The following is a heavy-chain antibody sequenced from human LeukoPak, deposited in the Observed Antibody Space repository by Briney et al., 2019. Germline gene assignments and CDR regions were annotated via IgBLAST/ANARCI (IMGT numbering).Heavy chain of an antibody. CDR2: INSDGSST. D-gene: IGHD3-16*01. V-gene: IGHV3-74*01. Sequence: GGSLRLSCAASGFTFSRYWMHWVRQAPGKGLVWVSRINSDGSSTNYADSVKGRFTISRDNAKNTVYLQMNSLRAEDTAVYYYARDTSYGMDVWGQGTTVTVSS. CDR1: GFTFSRYW. CDR3: ARDTSYGMDV. J-gene: IGHJ6*02.